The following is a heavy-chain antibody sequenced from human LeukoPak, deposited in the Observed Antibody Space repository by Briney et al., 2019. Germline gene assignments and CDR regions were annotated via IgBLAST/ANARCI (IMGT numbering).Heavy chain of an antibody. V-gene: IGHV1-69*05. Sequence: SVKVSCKASGGTFSSYAISWVRQAPGQGLEWMGGIIPIFGTANYAQKFQGRVTITTDESTSTAYMELSSLRSEDTAVYYCARGGERYCSSTSCYSWFDPWGQGTLVTVSS. CDR2: IIPIFGTA. D-gene: IGHD2-2*01. CDR1: GGTFSSYA. CDR3: ARGGERYCSSTSCYSWFDP. J-gene: IGHJ5*02.